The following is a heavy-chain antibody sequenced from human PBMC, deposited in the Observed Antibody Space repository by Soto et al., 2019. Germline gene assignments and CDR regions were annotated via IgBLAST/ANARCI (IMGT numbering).Heavy chain of an antibody. CDR3: ARESGGATATLDYYYFYMDV. CDR1: GYTFSDYY. D-gene: IGHD1-26*01. Sequence: QVQLVQSGAEVKKPGASVTVSCKASGYTFSDYYLHWVRQAPGQGPGWMGWMNPNSGDTTYAQKFHGRVTITRYTSVRTAFMELNWLKSDDTAVYYCARESGGATATLDYYYFYMDVWGKGTTVTVPS. CDR2: MNPNSGDT. V-gene: IGHV1-2*02. J-gene: IGHJ6*03.